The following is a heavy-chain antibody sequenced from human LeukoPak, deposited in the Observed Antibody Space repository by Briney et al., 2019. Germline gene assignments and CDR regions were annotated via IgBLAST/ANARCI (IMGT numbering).Heavy chain of an antibody. CDR3: ARDYLVGAPLDS. D-gene: IGHD1-26*01. CDR1: GVSITNYY. CDR2: MYISGST. Sequence: PSETLSLTCTVSGVSITNYYWAWIQQPAGEGLEWIGRMYISGSTNYNPSLKSRVTISIDKANNQFSLKLRSVTAADTAVYYCARDYLVGAPLDSWGQGTQVTVSS. J-gene: IGHJ4*02. V-gene: IGHV4-4*07.